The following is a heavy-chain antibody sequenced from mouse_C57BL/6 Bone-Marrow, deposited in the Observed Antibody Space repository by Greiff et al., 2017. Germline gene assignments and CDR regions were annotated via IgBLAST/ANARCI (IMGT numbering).Heavy chain of an antibody. Sequence: EVQLVESGADLVKPGGSLKLSCAASGFTFSSYGMSWVRQTPDKRREWVVTISSGGSYTYYQDSVKGRFTISRDNAKNTLYLQMSSLKSEDTAMYYCARRGTEDYAIDYWGQGTSASVSS. CDR1: GFTFSSYG. CDR2: ISSGGSYT. CDR3: ARRGTEDYAIDY. J-gene: IGHJ4*01. V-gene: IGHV5-6*01.